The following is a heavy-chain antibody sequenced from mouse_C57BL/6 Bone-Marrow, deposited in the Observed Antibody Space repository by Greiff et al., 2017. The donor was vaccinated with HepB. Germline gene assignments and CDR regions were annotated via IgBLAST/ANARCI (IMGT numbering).Heavy chain of an antibody. CDR2: ISSGGSYT. CDR3: ARRNWVDY. CDR1: GFTFSSYG. D-gene: IGHD4-1*01. J-gene: IGHJ2*01. Sequence: EVMLVESGGDLVKPGGSLKLSCAASGFTFSSYGMSWVRQTPDKRLEWVATISSGGSYTYYPDSVKGRFTISKDNAKNTLYLQMSSLKSEYTAMYYCARRNWVDYWGQGTTLTVSS. V-gene: IGHV5-6*02.